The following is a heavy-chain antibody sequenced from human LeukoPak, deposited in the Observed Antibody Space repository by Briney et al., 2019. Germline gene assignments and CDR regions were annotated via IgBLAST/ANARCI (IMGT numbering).Heavy chain of an antibody. J-gene: IGHJ4*02. V-gene: IGHV4-34*01. D-gene: IGHD5-18*01. CDR1: GFAFSSYS. Sequence: PGGSLRLSCAASGFAFSSYSMNWVRQPPGKGLEWIGEINHSGSTNYNPSLKSRVTISVDTSKNQFPLKLSSVTAADTAVYYCARSRWIQLWANFDYWGQGTLVTVSS. CDR3: ARSRWIQLWANFDY. CDR2: INHSGST.